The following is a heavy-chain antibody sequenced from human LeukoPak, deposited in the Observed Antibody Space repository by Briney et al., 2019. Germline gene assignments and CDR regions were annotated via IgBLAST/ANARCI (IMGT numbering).Heavy chain of an antibody. Sequence: ASVKVSCKASGYTFTSYDINWVRQASGQGLEWMGWRNPNSGNTGYAQKFQGRVTLTRHTPISTAYMELSSMRSEDTAVYYCARGGSGSYRLDYWGQGTMATVPS. CDR2: RNPNSGNT. V-gene: IGHV1-8*01. CDR1: GYTFTSYD. D-gene: IGHD3-10*01. CDR3: ARGGSGSYRLDY. J-gene: IGHJ4*02.